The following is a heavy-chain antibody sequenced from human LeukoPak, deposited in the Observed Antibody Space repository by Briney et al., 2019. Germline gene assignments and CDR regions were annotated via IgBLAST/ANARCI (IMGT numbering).Heavy chain of an antibody. CDR3: ARGKTSDDIVEDAFDI. Sequence: GRSLRLSCAASGFSVNINYMTWVRQAPGKGLEWVSVLYSGGGAYYADSVKDRFTISRDYSQNTLLLQMNSLRAEDTALYYCARGKTSDDIVEDAFDIWGQGTMVAISS. CDR2: LYSGGGA. D-gene: IGHD2-15*01. J-gene: IGHJ3*02. CDR1: GFSVNINY. V-gene: IGHV3-66*01.